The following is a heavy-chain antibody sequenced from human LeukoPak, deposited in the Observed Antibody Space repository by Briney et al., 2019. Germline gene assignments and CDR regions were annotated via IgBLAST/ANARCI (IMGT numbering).Heavy chain of an antibody. J-gene: IGHJ4*02. CDR2: IRYDGSNK. Sequence: GGSLRLSCAASGFTFSSYGMHWVRQAPGKGLEWVAFIRYDGSNKYYADSVKGRFTISRDNAKNFLYLQMNSLRPEDTALYFCAKESLGATVSGPCDYWGQGTLVTVSS. V-gene: IGHV3-30*02. CDR1: GFTFSSYG. CDR3: AKESLGATVSGPCDY. D-gene: IGHD1-26*01.